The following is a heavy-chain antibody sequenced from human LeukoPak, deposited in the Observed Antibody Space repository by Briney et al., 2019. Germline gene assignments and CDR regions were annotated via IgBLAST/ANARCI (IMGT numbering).Heavy chain of an antibody. CDR2: ISGYNGNT. D-gene: IGHD6-19*01. Sequence: ASVKVSCKASGYTFSSYGISWVRQAPRQGLEWMGWISGYNGNTKYAQRVQGRVAMTTDTSTNTAYMELRSLRSDDTAVYSCARVAPHRRLSSGWYYFDYWGQGTLVTVSS. V-gene: IGHV1-18*01. CDR3: ARVAPHRRLSSGWYYFDY. J-gene: IGHJ4*02. CDR1: GYTFSSYG.